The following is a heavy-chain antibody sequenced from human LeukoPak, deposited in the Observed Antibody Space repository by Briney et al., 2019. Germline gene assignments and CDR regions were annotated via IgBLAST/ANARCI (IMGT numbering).Heavy chain of an antibody. J-gene: IGHJ6*02. CDR3: ARHGPDYDFWSGLYGMDV. V-gene: IGHV4-39*01. Sequence: PSETLSLTCTVSGDSISSNNYYWGWIRQPPGKGLEWIGSMSYTASPSYSPSLESRATISMDTSKNSFSLKLSSVTAVGTAVYYCARHGPDYDFWSGLYGMDVWGQGTTVTVSS. CDR1: GDSISSNNYY. CDR2: MSYTASP. D-gene: IGHD3-3*01.